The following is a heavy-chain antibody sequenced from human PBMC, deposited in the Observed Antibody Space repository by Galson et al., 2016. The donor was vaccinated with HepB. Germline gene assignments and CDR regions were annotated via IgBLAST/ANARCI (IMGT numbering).Heavy chain of an antibody. CDR1: GGTFNSYA. J-gene: IGHJ5*02. V-gene: IGHV1-69*13. D-gene: IGHD3-22*01. CDR3: AIWDSSRLEGNNWFDP. Sequence: SMKVSCKASGGTFNSYAFIWVRQAPGQGLEWMGGIIPMFGTADYAQKFQGRVTITADESTSTTYMELSSLRSEDTALYYCAIWDSSRLEGNNWFDPWGQGTLVTVSS. CDR2: IIPMFGTA.